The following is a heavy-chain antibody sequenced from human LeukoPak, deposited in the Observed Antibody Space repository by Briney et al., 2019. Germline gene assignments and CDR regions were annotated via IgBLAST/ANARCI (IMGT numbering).Heavy chain of an antibody. CDR1: GYSFTSYW. D-gene: IGHD1-26*01. CDR3: ARLVSGVGNWFDP. CDR2: TYPGGSDT. Sequence: GESLKISCKGSGYSFTSYWIGWVRQMPGKGLEWMGITYPGGSDTRYSPSFQGQVTLSADKSISTAYLQWSSLKASDTAMYYCARLVSGVGNWFDPWGQGTLVTVSS. V-gene: IGHV5-51*01. J-gene: IGHJ5*02.